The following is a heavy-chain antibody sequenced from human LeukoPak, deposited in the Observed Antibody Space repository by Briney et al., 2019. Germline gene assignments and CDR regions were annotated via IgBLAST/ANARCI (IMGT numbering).Heavy chain of an antibody. Sequence: GGTLRLSCAASGFTFSSYGMSWVRQAPGKGLEWVSAISGSGGSTYYADSVKGRFTISRDNSKNTLYLQMNSLRAEDTAVYYCATGATYYGSGSYFDYWGQGTLVTVSS. CDR3: ATGATYYGSGSYFDY. V-gene: IGHV3-23*01. D-gene: IGHD3-10*01. CDR2: ISGSGGST. CDR1: GFTFSSYG. J-gene: IGHJ4*02.